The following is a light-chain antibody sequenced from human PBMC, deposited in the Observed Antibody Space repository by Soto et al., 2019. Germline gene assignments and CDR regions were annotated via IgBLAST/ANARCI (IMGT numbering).Light chain of an antibody. CDR3: SSYTSSSTLGV. Sequence: QSVLTQPPSASGSPGQSVTISCTGTFSDVGGYKFVSWYQQHPGKAPKLMIYEVSNRPSGVSNRFSGSKSGNTASLTISGLQAEDEADYYCSSYTSSSTLGVFGTGTKLTVL. V-gene: IGLV2-14*01. CDR2: EVS. J-gene: IGLJ1*01. CDR1: FSDVGGYKF.